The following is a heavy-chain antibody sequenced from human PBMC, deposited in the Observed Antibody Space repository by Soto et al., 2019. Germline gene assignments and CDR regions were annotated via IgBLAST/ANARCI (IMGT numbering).Heavy chain of an antibody. CDR1: GGSFSAYY. CDR2: INHSGGT. CDR3: ARGSVDTVDSRGFYDY. J-gene: IGHJ4*02. V-gene: IGHV4-34*01. D-gene: IGHD3-22*01. Sequence: SETLSLTCAVYGGSFSAYYWSWIRQPPGKGLEWIGEINHSGGTSYNPSLKSRVTISVDTSKSQFSLKLTSVTAADRAVYYCARGSVDTVDSRGFYDYWGQGPPVTVSS.